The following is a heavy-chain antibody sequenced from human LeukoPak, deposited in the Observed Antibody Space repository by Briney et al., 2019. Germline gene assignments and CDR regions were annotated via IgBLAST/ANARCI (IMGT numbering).Heavy chain of an antibody. CDR2: INPNSGGT. CDR3: ARDLPYYYDSSGYFGY. J-gene: IGHJ4*02. V-gene: IGHV1-2*06. D-gene: IGHD3-22*01. CDR1: GYTFTGYY. Sequence: ASVTVSCTASGYTFTGYYMHWVRQAPGQGLEWMGRINPNSGGTNYAQKFQGRVTMTRDTSISTAYMELSRLRSDDTAVYYCARDLPYYYDSSGYFGYWGQGTLVTVSS.